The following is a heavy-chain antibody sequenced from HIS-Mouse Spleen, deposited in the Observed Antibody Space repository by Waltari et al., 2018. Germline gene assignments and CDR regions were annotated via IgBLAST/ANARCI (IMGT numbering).Heavy chain of an antibody. CDR1: GFTFSSYA. CDR2: ISYDGSNK. V-gene: IGHV3-30*04. CDR3: AREKGKQLVRWLHDY. D-gene: IGHD6-6*01. Sequence: QVQLVESGGGVVQPGRSLRLSCAASGFTFSSYAMHWVRRAPGKGLEWVAVISYDGSNKYYADSVKGRFTISRDNSKNTLYLQMNSLRAEDTAVYYCAREKGKQLVRWLHDYWGQGTLVTVSS. J-gene: IGHJ4*02.